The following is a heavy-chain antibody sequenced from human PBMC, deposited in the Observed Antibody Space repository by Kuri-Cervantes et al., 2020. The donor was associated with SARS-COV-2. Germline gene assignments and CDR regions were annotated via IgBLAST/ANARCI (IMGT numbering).Heavy chain of an antibody. Sequence: SETLSLTCTVSGGSVSSGSYYWSWIRQPPGKGLEWIGHIYYSGSTNYNPSLKSRVTISVDTSKNQFSLKLSSVTAADTAVYYCARDRGTTVVTYRDYYYGMDVWGQGTTVTVSS. CDR2: IYYSGST. V-gene: IGHV4-61*01. CDR3: ARDRGTTVVTYRDYYYGMDV. CDR1: GGSVSSGSYY. D-gene: IGHD4-23*01. J-gene: IGHJ6*02.